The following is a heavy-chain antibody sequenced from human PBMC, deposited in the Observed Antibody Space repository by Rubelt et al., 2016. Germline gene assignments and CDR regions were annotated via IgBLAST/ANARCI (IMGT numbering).Heavy chain of an antibody. Sequence: QVQLVESGGGVVQPGRSLRLSCAASGFTFSSYAMHWVRQAPGKGLEWVAVIWYDGSNKFYVDSVKGRFTISRDNSMNTLYLQMNSLRVEDTAVYDCASWVYDILDQWGQGTLVTVSS. V-gene: IGHV3-33*08. D-gene: IGHD3-22*01. J-gene: IGHJ4*02. CDR3: ASWVYDILDQ. CDR2: IWYDGSNK. CDR1: GFTFSSYA.